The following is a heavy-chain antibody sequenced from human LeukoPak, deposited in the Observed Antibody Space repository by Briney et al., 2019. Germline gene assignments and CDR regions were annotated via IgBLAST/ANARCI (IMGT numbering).Heavy chain of an antibody. CDR2: ISYDGSNK. CDR1: GFTFSSYA. D-gene: IGHD2-8*01. J-gene: IGHJ6*02. Sequence: GGSLRLSCAASGFTFSSYAMHWVRQAPGKGLEWVAVISYDGSNKYYADSVKGRFTISRDTSKNTLYLQMNSLRAEDTAVYYCARDGYCTNGVCSDDYYYGMDVWGQGTTVTVSS. CDR3: ARDGYCTNGVCSDDYYYGMDV. V-gene: IGHV3-30-3*01.